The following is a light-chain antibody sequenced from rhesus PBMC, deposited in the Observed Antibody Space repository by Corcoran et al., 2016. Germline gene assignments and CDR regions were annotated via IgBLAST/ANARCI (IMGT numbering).Light chain of an antibody. CDR1: QVIDKE. V-gene: IGKV1-94*01. CDR3: LQDYTSPYS. CDR2: EAS. J-gene: IGKJ2*01. Sequence: IQMTQSPSSLSASVGDRVTVSCRASQVIDKELNWYQEKPGKAPTFLIYEASSLQPGVSTRFSGSGSGTDFTLTITSLQPEDVATYYCLQDYTSPYSFGQGTKVEIK.